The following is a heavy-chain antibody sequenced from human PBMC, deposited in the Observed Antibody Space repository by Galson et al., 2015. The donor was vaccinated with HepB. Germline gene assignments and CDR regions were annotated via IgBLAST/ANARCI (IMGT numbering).Heavy chain of an antibody. CDR1: GVTFKSPA. CDR3: AKGNAGSGTFHSDC. Sequence: SLRLSCAGSGVTFKSPAASWFRQAPGKGLEWVSTLSGDGFNTHYADSVKGRFTISRDNSKTMLFLQMNSLRVEDTAIYFCAKGNAGSGTFHSDCWGQGTQVIVSA. V-gene: IGHV3-23*01. CDR2: LSGDGFNT. D-gene: IGHD3-10*01. J-gene: IGHJ4*02.